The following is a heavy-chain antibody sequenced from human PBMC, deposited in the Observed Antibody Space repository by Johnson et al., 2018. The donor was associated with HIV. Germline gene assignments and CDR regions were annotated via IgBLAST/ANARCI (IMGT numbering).Heavy chain of an antibody. D-gene: IGHD1-26*01. J-gene: IGHJ3*02. Sequence: VPLVESVGGVVQRGGSLRLSCGASAFTFSSNDMKWVRQAPGKGLEWVAVISYDGSNKYYADSVKGRFTISRDNAKNSLYLQMNSLRAEDTAVYYCARRYSGSYGAFDIWGQGTMVTVSS. V-gene: IGHV3-30*03. CDR1: AFTFSSND. CDR3: ARRYSGSYGAFDI. CDR2: ISYDGSNK.